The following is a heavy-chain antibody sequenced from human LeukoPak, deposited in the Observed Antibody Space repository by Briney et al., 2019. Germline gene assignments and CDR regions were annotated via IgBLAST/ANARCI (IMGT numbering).Heavy chain of an antibody. CDR2: IIPILGIA. CDR1: GGTFSSYA. J-gene: IGHJ4*02. CDR3: ARDPELAVAANYFDY. V-gene: IGHV1-69*04. D-gene: IGHD6-19*01. Sequence: SVKVSCKASGGTFSSYAISWVRQAPGQGLEWMGRIIPILGIANYAQKFQGRVTITADKSTSTAYMELSSLRSEDTAVYYCARDPELAVAANYFDYWGQGTLVTVPS.